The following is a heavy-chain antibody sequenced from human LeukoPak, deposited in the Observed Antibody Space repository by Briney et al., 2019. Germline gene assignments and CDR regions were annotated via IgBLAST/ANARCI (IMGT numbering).Heavy chain of an antibody. CDR3: ARGVILWWYAFDI. V-gene: IGHV4-30-4*02. D-gene: IGHD2-21*01. J-gene: IGHJ3*02. Sequence: SETLSLTCTVSGGSISSGDYYWSWIRQPPGKGLEWIGYIYYSGSTYYNPSLKSRVTISVDTSKNQFSLKLSSVTAADTAVYYCARGVILWWYAFDIWGQGTMVTVSS. CDR1: GGSISSGDYY. CDR2: IYYSGST.